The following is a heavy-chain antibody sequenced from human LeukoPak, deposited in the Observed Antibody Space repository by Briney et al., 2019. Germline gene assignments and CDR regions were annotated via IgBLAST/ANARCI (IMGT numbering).Heavy chain of an antibody. CDR2: ISSSGSTI. CDR1: GFTFSSYE. J-gene: IGHJ4*02. V-gene: IGHV3-48*03. Sequence: SGGSLRLSCAASGFTFSSYEMNWVRQAPGKGLEWVSYISSSGSTIYYADSVKGRFTISRDNAKNSLYLQMNSLRAEDTAVYYCASFASSGYGYFDYWGQGTLVTVSS. D-gene: IGHD3-22*01. CDR3: ASFASSGYGYFDY.